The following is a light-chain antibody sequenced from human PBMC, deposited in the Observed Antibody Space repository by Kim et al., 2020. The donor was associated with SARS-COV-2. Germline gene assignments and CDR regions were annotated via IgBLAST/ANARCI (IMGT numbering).Light chain of an antibody. CDR2: EAS. CDR3: QQRDNWPLT. CDR1: QSISSH. Sequence: FSPGERATLSCRASQSISSHLVWYQQKPGQAPRLLIYEASNRATGIPARFSGTGSGTDFTLTISSLEPEDFAVYYCQQRDNWPLTFGGGTKVDIK. J-gene: IGKJ4*01. V-gene: IGKV3-11*01.